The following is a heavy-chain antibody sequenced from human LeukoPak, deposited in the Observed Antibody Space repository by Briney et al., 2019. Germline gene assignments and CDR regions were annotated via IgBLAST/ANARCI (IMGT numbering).Heavy chain of an antibody. CDR1: GGTFSSYA. CDR2: IIPIFGTA. CDR3: ARGPPDSYSSSWYGAFDI. J-gene: IGHJ3*02. D-gene: IGHD6-13*01. V-gene: IGHV1-69*13. Sequence: SVKVSCKASGGTFSSYAISWVRQAPGQGLEWMGGIIPIFGTANYAQKFQGRVTITADESTSTAYMELSSLRSEDTAVYYCARGPPDSYSSSWYGAFDIWGQGTMVTVSS.